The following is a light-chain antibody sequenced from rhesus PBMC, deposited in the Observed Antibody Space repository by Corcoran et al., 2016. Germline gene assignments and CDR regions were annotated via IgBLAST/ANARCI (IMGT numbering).Light chain of an antibody. CDR1: QSLRNY. J-gene: IGKJ3*01. CDR2: RES. V-gene: IGKV1S9*01. Sequence: IQMTQSPSSLSASVGDRVTITFQESQSLRNYLNWFKQKLGKSPKLLIYRESSLKSGFPFRFSDSGSVTVFTLTISSLQPDDFATYYSQKGYTYPFTFGPGTKLDI. CDR3: QKGYTYPFT.